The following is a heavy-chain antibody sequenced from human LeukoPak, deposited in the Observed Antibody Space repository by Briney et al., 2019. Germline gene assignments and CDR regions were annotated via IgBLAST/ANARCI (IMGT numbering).Heavy chain of an antibody. V-gene: IGHV1-24*01. CDR3: ATDPGEIVPAAKGPRGDYCYGMDV. CDR2: FDPEDGET. J-gene: IGHJ6*02. D-gene: IGHD2-2*01. CDR1: GYTLTELS. Sequence: GGSVKVSCKVSGYTLTELSTHWVRQAPGKGLEWMGGFDPEDGETIYAQKFQGRVTMTEDTSTDTAYMELNSLRSDDTAVYYCATDPGEIVPAAKGPRGDYCYGMDVWGQGTTVTVSS.